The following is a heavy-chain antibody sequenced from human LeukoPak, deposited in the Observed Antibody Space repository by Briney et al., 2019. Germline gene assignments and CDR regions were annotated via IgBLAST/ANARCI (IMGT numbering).Heavy chain of an antibody. Sequence: ASVKVSCKASGYTFTCYYMHWVRQAPGQGLEWMGWINPNSGGTNYAQKFQGRVTMTRDTSISTAYMELSRLRSDDTAVHYCARAIDFWSGYFAFDIWGQGTMVTVSS. CDR1: GYTFTCYY. CDR3: ARAIDFWSGYFAFDI. D-gene: IGHD3-3*01. V-gene: IGHV1-2*02. J-gene: IGHJ3*02. CDR2: INPNSGGT.